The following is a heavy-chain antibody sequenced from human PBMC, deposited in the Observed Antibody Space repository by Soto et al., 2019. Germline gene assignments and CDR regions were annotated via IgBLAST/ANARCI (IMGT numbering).Heavy chain of an antibody. D-gene: IGHD3-3*01. CDR1: GFTFSGSA. V-gene: IGHV3-73*01. CDR2: IRSKANSYAT. CDR3: AREYYDFWSGQNDY. Sequence: GGSLRLSCAASGFTFSGSAMHWVRQASGKGLEWVGRIRSKANSYATAYAASVKGRFTFSRDNAKISLYLQMNSLRAEDTAVYYCAREYYDFWSGQNDYWGQGTLVTVSS. J-gene: IGHJ4*02.